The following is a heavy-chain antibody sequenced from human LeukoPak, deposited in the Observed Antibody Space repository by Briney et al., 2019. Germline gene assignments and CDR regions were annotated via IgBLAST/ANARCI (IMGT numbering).Heavy chain of an antibody. D-gene: IGHD3-16*01. CDR1: GGTFSSYA. V-gene: IGHV1-69*13. CDR3: ASRGGHPYYYYAMDV. Sequence: SVTVSCKASGGTFSSYAISWVRQAPGQGLEWMGGIIPIFGTANYAQKFQGRVTITADESTSTAYMELSSLRTEDTAGYYCASRGGHPYYYYAMDVWGQGTTVTVSS. J-gene: IGHJ6*02. CDR2: IIPIFGTA.